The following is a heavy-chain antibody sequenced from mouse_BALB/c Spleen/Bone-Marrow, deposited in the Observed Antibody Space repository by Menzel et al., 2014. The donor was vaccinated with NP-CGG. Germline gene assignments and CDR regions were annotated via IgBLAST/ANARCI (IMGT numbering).Heavy chain of an antibody. CDR1: GYTFTDYT. D-gene: IGHD2-3*01. V-gene: IGHV1-22*01. CDR2: VNPNIGGT. J-gene: IGHJ2*01. CDR3: ARGRWYY. Sequence: EVQRVESGPELVKPGASVKISCKTSGYTFTDYTLHWVKQSHGKSLEWIGGVNPNIGGTSYNQKFKGKASLTVNKSSTTACMELRSLTSEDSAVYYCARGRWYYWGQGTTLTVSS.